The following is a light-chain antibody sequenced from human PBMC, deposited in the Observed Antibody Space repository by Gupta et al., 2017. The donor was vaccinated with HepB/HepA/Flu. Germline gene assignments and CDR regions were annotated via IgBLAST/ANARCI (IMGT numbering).Light chain of an antibody. CDR2: AAS. V-gene: IGKV1-39*01. J-gene: IGKJ1*01. Sequence: DIQMTQSPSSRSASVGDRVTITCRASQSISSYLNWYQQKPGKAPKLLIYAASSLQSGVPSRFSGSGSGTDFTPTISSLQPEDFATYYCQQSYSTLWTFGQGTKVEIK. CDR3: QQSYSTLWT. CDR1: QSISSY.